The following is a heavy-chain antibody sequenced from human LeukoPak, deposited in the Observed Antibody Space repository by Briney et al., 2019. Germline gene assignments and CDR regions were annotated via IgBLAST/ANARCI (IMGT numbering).Heavy chain of an antibody. CDR2: INHSGST. J-gene: IGHJ4*02. D-gene: IGHD3/OR15-3a*01. CDR3: ARGGLAGLFDY. Sequence: PSETLSFTCAVYGGSFSGYYWSWIRQPPGKGLEWIGEINHSGSTNYNPSLKSRVTISVDTSKNQFSLKLSSVTAADTAVYYCARGGLAGLFDYWGQGTLVTVSS. V-gene: IGHV4-34*01. CDR1: GGSFSGYY.